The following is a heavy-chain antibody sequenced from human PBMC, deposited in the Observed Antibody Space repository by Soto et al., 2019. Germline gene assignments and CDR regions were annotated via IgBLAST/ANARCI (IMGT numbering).Heavy chain of an antibody. CDR1: GFTVSSNY. J-gene: IGHJ5*02. CDR2: IYSGGST. CDR3: ARVRGWNTGGSAP. Sequence: EVQLVESGGGLIQPGGSLRLSCAASGFTVSSNYMSWVRQAPGKGLEWVSIIYSGGSTYYADSVKGRFTISRDNSKNPLYLKRNSLRAGDTAVYYWARVRGWNTGGSAPWAQGPLATVPS. D-gene: IGHD3-10*01. V-gene: IGHV3-53*01.